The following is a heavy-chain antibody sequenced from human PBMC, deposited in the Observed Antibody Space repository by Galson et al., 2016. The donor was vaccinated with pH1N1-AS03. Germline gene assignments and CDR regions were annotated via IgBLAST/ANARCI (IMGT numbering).Heavy chain of an antibody. D-gene: IGHD2-21*02. CDR1: GFSLNTNGVG. CDR2: IYWNSEK. J-gene: IGHJ2*01. Sequence: PALVKPTQTLTLTCDFSGFSLNTNGVGVGWIRQPPGKPLEWLALIYWNSEKRYNPFLKGRLTITKDTSKNQVVLTMTNMAPGDTATYFCARKPTGSMVVTIGVRYFDLWGRGTLVAV. V-gene: IGHV2-5*01. CDR3: ARKPTGSMVVTIGVRYFDL.